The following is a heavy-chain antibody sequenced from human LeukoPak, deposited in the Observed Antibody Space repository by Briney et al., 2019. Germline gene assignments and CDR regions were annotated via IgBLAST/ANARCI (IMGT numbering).Heavy chain of an antibody. Sequence: GGSLRLSCAASGFTFSSYWMSWVRQAPGKGLEWVANIKQDGSEKYYVDSVKGRFTISRDNSKNTLYLQMNSLRAEDTAVYYCARIGGGYYFDYWGQGTLVTVSS. J-gene: IGHJ4*02. CDR3: ARIGGGYYFDY. D-gene: IGHD3-16*01. CDR1: GFTFSSYW. CDR2: IKQDGSEK. V-gene: IGHV3-7*03.